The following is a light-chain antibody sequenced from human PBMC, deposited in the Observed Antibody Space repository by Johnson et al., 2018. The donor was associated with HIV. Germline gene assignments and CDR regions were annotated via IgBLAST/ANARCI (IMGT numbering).Light chain of an antibody. CDR1: SSNIGNNY. CDR2: DNN. V-gene: IGLV1-51*01. Sequence: QSVLTQSPSVSADPGQKVTISCSGSSSNIGNNYVSWYQQLPGTAHKLLIYDNNKRPSGIPDRFSGSKSGTSATLGITGLQTGDEADYYCGTLDSSPSVSYVFGTGTKVTVL. J-gene: IGLJ1*01. CDR3: GTLDSSPSVSYV.